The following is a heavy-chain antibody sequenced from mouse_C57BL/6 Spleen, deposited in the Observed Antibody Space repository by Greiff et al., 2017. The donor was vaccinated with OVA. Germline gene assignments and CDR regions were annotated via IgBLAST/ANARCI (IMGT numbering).Heavy chain of an antibody. CDR3: ARRGFTTVVAPYYFDY. D-gene: IGHD1-1*01. Sequence: QVQLKQPGAELVMPGASVKLSCKASGYTFTSYWMHWVKQRPGQGLEWIGETDPSDSYTNYNQKFKGKSTLTVDKSSSTAYMQLSSLTSEDSAVYYCARRGFTTVVAPYYFDYWGQGTTLTVSS. CDR1: GYTFTSYW. J-gene: IGHJ2*01. CDR2: TDPSDSYT. V-gene: IGHV1-69*01.